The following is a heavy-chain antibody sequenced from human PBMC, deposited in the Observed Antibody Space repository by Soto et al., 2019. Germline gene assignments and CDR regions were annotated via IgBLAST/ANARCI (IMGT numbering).Heavy chain of an antibody. V-gene: IGHV4-4*07. CDR1: GGSISSYY. D-gene: IGHD6-19*01. J-gene: IGHJ5*02. Sequence: PSETLSLTCTVSGGSISSYYWSWIRQPAGKGLEWIGRTYTSGSTNYNPSLKSRVTMSVDTSKNQFSLQLNSVTPEDTAVYYCARDQWRQGWFDPWGQGTLVTVSS. CDR2: TYTSGST. CDR3: ARDQWRQGWFDP.